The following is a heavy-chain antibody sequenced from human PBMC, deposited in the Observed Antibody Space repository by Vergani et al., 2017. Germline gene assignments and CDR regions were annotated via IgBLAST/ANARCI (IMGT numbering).Heavy chain of an antibody. V-gene: IGHV3-30*03. CDR1: GFTFSSYG. CDR2: ISYDGSNK. CDR3: ARDQGDFWSGYSYGMDV. D-gene: IGHD3-3*01. Sequence: QVQLVESGGGVVQPGRSLRLSCAASGFTFSSYGMHWVRQAPGKGLEWVAVISYDGSNKYYADSVKGRFTISRDNSKNTLYLQMGSLRAEDMAVYYCARDQGDFWSGYSYGMDVWGQGTTVTVSS. J-gene: IGHJ6*02.